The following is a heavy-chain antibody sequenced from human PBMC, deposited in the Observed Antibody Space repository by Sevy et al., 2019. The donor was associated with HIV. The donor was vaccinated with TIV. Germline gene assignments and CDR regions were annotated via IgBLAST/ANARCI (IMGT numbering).Heavy chain of an antibody. CDR2: IIPLLRLS. Sequence: ASVKVSCKTSGGTFTSYLISWVRQAPGQGLEWMGGIIPLLRLSNYAQKLQGRLTITADETTSTVYMELRSLTSEDTAVDFCARDQDGDYVYWGQGSLVTVSS. V-gene: IGHV1-69*13. J-gene: IGHJ4*02. CDR3: ARDQDGDYVY. D-gene: IGHD4-17*01. CDR1: GGTFTSYL.